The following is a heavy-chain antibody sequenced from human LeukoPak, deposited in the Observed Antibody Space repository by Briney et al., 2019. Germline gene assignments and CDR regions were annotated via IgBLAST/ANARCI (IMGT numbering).Heavy chain of an antibody. CDR1: GFNFGRNS. Sequence: GGSLRLSCAASGFNFGRNSMHWARQVPGKGLELLSLINGDGNTYYAASVNGRFTVSRDNSKNSLYLQMSSLRPEDTALYYCAKDIGGGLLEYWGQGTLVTVSS. CDR3: AKDIGGGLLEY. D-gene: IGHD2-15*01. J-gene: IGHJ4*02. V-gene: IGHV3-43*02. CDR2: INGDGNT.